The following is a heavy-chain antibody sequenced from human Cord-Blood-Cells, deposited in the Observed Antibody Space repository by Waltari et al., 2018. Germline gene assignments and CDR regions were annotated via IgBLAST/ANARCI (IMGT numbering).Heavy chain of an antibody. D-gene: IGHD4-4*01. Sequence: QVQLQQWGAGLLKPSETLSLTCAVYGGSFSGYYWSWIRQPPGKGLEWIGEINHSGSTNYNPSLKSRVTISVDTSKNQFSLKLSSVTAADTAVYYCARARSYSNYVDYFDYWGQGTLVTVSS. CDR1: GGSFSGYY. CDR3: ARARSYSNYVDYFDY. V-gene: IGHV4-34*01. J-gene: IGHJ4*02. CDR2: INHSGST.